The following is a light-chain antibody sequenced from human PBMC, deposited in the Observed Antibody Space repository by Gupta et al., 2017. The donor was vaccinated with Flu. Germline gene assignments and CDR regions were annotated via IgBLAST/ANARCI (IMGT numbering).Light chain of an antibody. CDR2: WAS. CDR3: QQYYSTPYT. Sequence: EIVVTNSPDSWAVSTGGRVTINCKSNHSFLSSSNNKNYLAWYQQKPGQPPKLLIYWASTRESGVPDLFSGSGSGTDFTLTISSLQAEDVAVYYCQQYYSTPYTFGQGTKLEIK. V-gene: IGKV4-1*01. J-gene: IGKJ2*01. CDR1: HSFLSSSNNKNY.